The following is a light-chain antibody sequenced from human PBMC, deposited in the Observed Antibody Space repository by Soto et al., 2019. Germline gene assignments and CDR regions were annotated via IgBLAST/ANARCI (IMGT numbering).Light chain of an antibody. J-gene: IGKJ2*01. Sequence: DIQMTQSPSFVSASVGDTVTITCRASQSISSYLNWYQQKPGKAPKLLIYAASSLQSGVPSRFSGSGSGTDFTLTISSLQPEDFATYYCQQSYSTPYTFGQGTKVDIK. CDR1: QSISSY. CDR2: AAS. V-gene: IGKV1-39*01. CDR3: QQSYSTPYT.